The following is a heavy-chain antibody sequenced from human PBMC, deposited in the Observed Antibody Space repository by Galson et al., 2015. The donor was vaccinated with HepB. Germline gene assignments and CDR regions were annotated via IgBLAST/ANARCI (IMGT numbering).Heavy chain of an antibody. CDR1: GGSFSGYY. J-gene: IGHJ3*02. V-gene: IGHV4-34*01. D-gene: IGHD3-3*01. CDR2: INHSGST. Sequence: ETLSLTCAVYGGSFSGYYWSWIRQPPGKGLEWIGEINHSGSTNYNPSLKSRVTISVDTSKNQFSLKLSSVTAADTAVYYCARGVLSLSITIFRVPVRPDAFDIWGQGTMVTVSS. CDR3: ARGVLSLSITIFRVPVRPDAFDI.